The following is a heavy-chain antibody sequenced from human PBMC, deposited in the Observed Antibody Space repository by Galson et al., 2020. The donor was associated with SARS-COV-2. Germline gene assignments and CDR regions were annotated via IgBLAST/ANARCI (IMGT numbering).Heavy chain of an antibody. V-gene: IGHV3-21*01. CDR3: ARDYCSGGSCYSKYYYYYGMDV. Sequence: GGSLRLSCAASGFTFSSYSMNWVRQAPGKGLEWVSSISSSSSYIYYADSVKGRFTISRDNAKNSLYLQMNSLRAEDTAVYYCARDYCSGGSCYSKYYYYYGMDVWGQGTTVTVSS. D-gene: IGHD2-15*01. CDR1: GFTFSSYS. CDR2: ISSSSSYI. J-gene: IGHJ6*02.